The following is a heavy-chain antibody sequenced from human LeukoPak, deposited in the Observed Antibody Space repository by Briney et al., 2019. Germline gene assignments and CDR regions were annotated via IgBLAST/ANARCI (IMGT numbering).Heavy chain of an antibody. CDR3: AKESPYTSPRNYYFDY. Sequence: GGSLRLSCTASGFTFSSFAMSWVRQAPGKGPEWVSALSSSATATYYADSVKGRFTISRDNSKNTLSLQMNSLRAEDTAIYYCAKESPYTSPRNYYFDYWGQGALVTVSS. CDR2: LSSSATAT. D-gene: IGHD5-18*01. V-gene: IGHV3-23*01. J-gene: IGHJ4*02. CDR1: GFTFSSFA.